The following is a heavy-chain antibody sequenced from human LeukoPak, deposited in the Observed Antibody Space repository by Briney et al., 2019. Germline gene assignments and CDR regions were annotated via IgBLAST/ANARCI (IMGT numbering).Heavy chain of an antibody. J-gene: IGHJ5*02. CDR2: ISGSGGST. Sequence: GGSLRLSCAASGITFSSYAMSWVRQAPGKGLEWVSAISGSGGSTYYADSVKGRFTISRDNSKNTLYLQMNSLRAEDTAVYYCAKDARTDYCSGGSCYWIDWFDPWGQGTLVTVSS. CDR3: AKDARTDYCSGGSCYWIDWFDP. V-gene: IGHV3-23*01. D-gene: IGHD2-15*01. CDR1: GITFSSYA.